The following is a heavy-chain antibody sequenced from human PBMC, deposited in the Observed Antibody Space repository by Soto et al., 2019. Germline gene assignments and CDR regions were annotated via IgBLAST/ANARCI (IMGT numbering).Heavy chain of an antibody. CDR3: ARDLVPGYTGFSDY. CDR2: ISAYNGNT. CDR1: GYTFSNYG. V-gene: IGHV1-18*01. D-gene: IGHD5-12*01. Sequence: ASVKVSCTNSGYTFSNYGINWVRQAPGQGLEWMGWISAYNGNTNFAQKLQGRVSLTTDTSSTTAYMELRSLTSDDTAVYYCARDLVPGYTGFSDYWGQGTLVTVSS. J-gene: IGHJ4*02.